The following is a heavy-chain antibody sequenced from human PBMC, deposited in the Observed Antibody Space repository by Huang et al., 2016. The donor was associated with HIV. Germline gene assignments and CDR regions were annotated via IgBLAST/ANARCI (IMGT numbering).Heavy chain of an antibody. V-gene: IGHV3-30*03. Sequence: QVQLVESGGGVVQPGRSLRLSCAASGFIFSNYGMHWVRQAPGKGLEGVVLISYDGSNKNYTESVKGRFSIARDNSKNTLYLQMNSLRAEDTAVYYCALKGDSSGWEYFRHWGQGTLVTVSS. J-gene: IGHJ1*01. D-gene: IGHD6-19*01. CDR1: GFIFSNYG. CDR2: ISYDGSNK. CDR3: ALKGDSSGWEYFRH.